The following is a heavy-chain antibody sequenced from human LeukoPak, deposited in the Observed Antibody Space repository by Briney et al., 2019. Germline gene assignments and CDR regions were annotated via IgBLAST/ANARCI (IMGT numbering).Heavy chain of an antibody. J-gene: IGHJ4*02. CDR3: ARAGSGYYFDY. V-gene: IGHV3-7*04. CDR1: GFTFSSYW. D-gene: IGHD3-10*01. CDR2: IKPDGSDE. Sequence: GGSLRLSCAASGFTFSSYWMNWVRQAPGKGLEWVANIKPDGSDESYVDSVKGRFTISRDNAKNSLYLQMNSLRAEDTAVYYCARAGSGYYFDYWGQGTLVTVSS.